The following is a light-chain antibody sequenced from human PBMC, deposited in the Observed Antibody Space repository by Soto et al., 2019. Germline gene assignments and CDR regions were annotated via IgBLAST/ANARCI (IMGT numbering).Light chain of an antibody. Sequence: DIPMTQSPSTLSASIGHRVTITCRASQTISNWLAWYQQKPGKPPRLLIYDASRSQTGVPSRFSGIGSGTEFTLTITSLQPDDVATYYCQHYNSHSAHAFGGGSKVELK. J-gene: IGKJ4*01. CDR3: QHYNSHSAHA. V-gene: IGKV1-5*01. CDR1: QTISNW. CDR2: DAS.